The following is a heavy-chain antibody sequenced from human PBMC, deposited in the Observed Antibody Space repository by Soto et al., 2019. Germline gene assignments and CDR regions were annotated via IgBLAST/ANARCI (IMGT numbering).Heavy chain of an antibody. CDR2: IDWDDDK. CDR3: ARTYYYDSSGRGPFDY. D-gene: IGHD3-22*01. Sequence: ESGPTLVNPTQTLTLTCTFSGFSLSTSGMRVSWIRQPPGKALEWLARIDWDDDKFYSTSLKTRLTISKDTSKNQVVLTMTNMDPVDTATYYCARTYYYDSSGRGPFDYWGQGTLVTVSS. V-gene: IGHV2-70*04. J-gene: IGHJ4*02. CDR1: GFSLSTSGMR.